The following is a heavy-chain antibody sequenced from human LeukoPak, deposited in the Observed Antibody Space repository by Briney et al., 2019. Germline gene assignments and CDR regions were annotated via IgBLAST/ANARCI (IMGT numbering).Heavy chain of an antibody. Sequence: GGSLRLSCAASGFTFSSYGMSWVRQAPGKGLEWVSGINWNGGSTGYADSVKGRFTISRDNAKNSLYLQMNSLRAEDTALYYCASWKVVISNGGSDSGGQGTMVTVSA. D-gene: IGHD4-23*01. V-gene: IGHV3-20*04. CDR2: INWNGGST. J-gene: IGHJ3*01. CDR3: ASWKVVISNGGSDS. CDR1: GFTFSSYG.